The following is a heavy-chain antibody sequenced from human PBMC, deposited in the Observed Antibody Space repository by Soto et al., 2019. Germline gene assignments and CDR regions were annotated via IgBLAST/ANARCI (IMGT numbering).Heavy chain of an antibody. V-gene: IGHV1-69*13. D-gene: IGHD6-13*01. CDR1: GGTFSSYA. CDR3: RRAAAGSTYYYYGMDV. CDR2: IIPIFGTA. Sequence: SVKVSCKASGGTFSSYAISGVRQAPGQGLEWMGGIIPIFGTANYAQKFQGRVTITADESTSTAYMELSSLRSEDTAVYYCRRAAAGSTYYYYGMDVWGQGTTVTVSS. J-gene: IGHJ6*02.